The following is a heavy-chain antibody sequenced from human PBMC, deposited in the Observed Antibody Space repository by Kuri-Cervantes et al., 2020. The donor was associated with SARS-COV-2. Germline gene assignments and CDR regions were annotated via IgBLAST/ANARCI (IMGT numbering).Heavy chain of an antibody. CDR3: ARGWQQQLVGDAFDI. D-gene: IGHD6-13*01. CDR2: MNPNSGNT. V-gene: IGHV1-8*03. Sequence: ASVKVSCKASGYTFTSYGISWVRQAPGQGLEWMGWMNPNSGNTGYAQKFQGRVTITRNTSISTAYMELSSLRSEDTAVYYCARGWQQQLVGDAFDIWGQGTMVTVSS. J-gene: IGHJ3*02. CDR1: GYTFTSYG.